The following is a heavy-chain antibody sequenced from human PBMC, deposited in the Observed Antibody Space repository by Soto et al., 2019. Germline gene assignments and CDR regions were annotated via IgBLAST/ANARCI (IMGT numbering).Heavy chain of an antibody. CDR3: ARDFAASQLAPWFYYYGMDV. CDR1: GFTFSSYS. CDR2: ISSSSSYI. V-gene: IGHV3-21*01. J-gene: IGHJ6*02. Sequence: EVQLVESGGGLVKPGGSLRLSCAASGFTFSSYSMNWVRQAPGKGLEWVSSISSSSSYIYYADSVKGRFTISRDNAKNSLYLQMNSLRAEDTAVYYCARDFAASQLAPWFYYYGMDVWGQGTTVTVSS. D-gene: IGHD6-6*01.